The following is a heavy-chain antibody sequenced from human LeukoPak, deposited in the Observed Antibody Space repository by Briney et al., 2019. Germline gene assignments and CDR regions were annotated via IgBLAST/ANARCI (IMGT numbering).Heavy chain of an antibody. CDR3: ARDPYYGSGSYSTFEY. J-gene: IGHJ4*02. CDR2: INWNGDST. Sequence: GGSLRLSRAASGFTFDDYGMSWVRQAPGKGLEWVSGINWNGDSTGYADSVKGRFTISRDNAKNSLYLQMNSLRAEDTALYHCARDPYYGSGSYSTFEYWGQGTLVTVSS. V-gene: IGHV3-20*01. D-gene: IGHD3-10*01. CDR1: GFTFDDYG.